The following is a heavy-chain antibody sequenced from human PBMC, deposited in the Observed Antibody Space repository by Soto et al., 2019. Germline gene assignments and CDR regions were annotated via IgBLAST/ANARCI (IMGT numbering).Heavy chain of an antibody. J-gene: IGHJ4*02. CDR1: GFTFSTYW. CDR3: TRSITGFSYADS. D-gene: IGHD2-2*01. Sequence: EVQLVESGGVLVQPGGSLRLSCAASGFTFSTYWMHWVRQAPGKGLVWVSRINGDGSDTVYADSVKGRFTISRDNAKNTLYRQMNSLRAEDTAVYYCTRSITGFSYADSWGRGNLVTVSS. CDR2: INGDGSDT. V-gene: IGHV3-74*01.